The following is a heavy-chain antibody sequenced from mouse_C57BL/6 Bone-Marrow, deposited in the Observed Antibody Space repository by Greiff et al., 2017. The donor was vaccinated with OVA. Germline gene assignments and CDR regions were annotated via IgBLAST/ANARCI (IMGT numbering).Heavy chain of an antibody. CDR1: GYTFTSYW. V-gene: IGHV1-69*01. J-gene: IGHJ2*01. D-gene: IGHD1-1*01. CDR3: AREGIYYYGSSRFDY. Sequence: QVQLQQPGAELVMPGASVKLSCKASGYTFTSYWMHWVKQRPGPGLEWIGEIDPSDSYTNYNQKFKGKSTLTVDKSSSTAYMQLSSLTSEDSAVYYCAREGIYYYGSSRFDYWGQGTTLTVSS. CDR2: IDPSDSYT.